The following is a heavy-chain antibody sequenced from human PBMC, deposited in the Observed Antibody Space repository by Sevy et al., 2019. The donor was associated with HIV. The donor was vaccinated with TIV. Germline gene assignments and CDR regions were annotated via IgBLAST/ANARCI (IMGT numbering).Heavy chain of an antibody. D-gene: IGHD2-15*01. V-gene: IGHV5-51*01. CDR3: ARGGHLPIDAFGL. Sequence: GESLKISCQASGYSFHSYWIGWVRQRPAKGLEWVGIIFPGNSDTRYSPSFQGQVTISGDKSINPAYLQWNSLQASDTAVYYCARGGHLPIDAFGLWGQGTKVTVSS. CDR1: GYSFHSYW. J-gene: IGHJ3*01. CDR2: IFPGNSDT.